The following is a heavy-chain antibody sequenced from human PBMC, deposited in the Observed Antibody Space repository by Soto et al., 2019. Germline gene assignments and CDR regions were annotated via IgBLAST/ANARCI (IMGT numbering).Heavy chain of an antibody. Sequence: PSETLSLTCAVSGGSISSSNWWSWVRQPPGKGLEWIGEIYHSGSTNYNPSLKSRVTISVDKSKNQFSLKLSSVTAADTAVYYCARDGFDSSSSWYGYWFDPWGQGTLVTVSS. J-gene: IGHJ5*02. D-gene: IGHD6-13*01. CDR1: GGSISSSNW. V-gene: IGHV4-4*02. CDR3: ARDGFDSSSSWYGYWFDP. CDR2: IYHSGST.